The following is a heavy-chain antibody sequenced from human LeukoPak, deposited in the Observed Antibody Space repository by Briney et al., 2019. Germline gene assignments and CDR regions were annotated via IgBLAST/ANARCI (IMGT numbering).Heavy chain of an antibody. D-gene: IGHD6-13*01. V-gene: IGHV1-18*04. CDR1: GYTFTGYY. CDR2: ISAYNGNT. J-gene: IGHJ4*02. CDR3: ARDHRIAAAGTEGD. Sequence: ASVKVSCKASGYTFTGYYMRWVRQAPGQGLEWMGWISAYNGNTNYAQKLQGRVTMTTDTSTSTAYMELRSLRSDDTAVYYCARDHRIAAAGTEGDWGQGTLVTVSS.